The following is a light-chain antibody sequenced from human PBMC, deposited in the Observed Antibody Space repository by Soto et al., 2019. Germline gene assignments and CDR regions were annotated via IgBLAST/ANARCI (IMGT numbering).Light chain of an antibody. Sequence: QSVLTQPPSMSGAPGQRVTISCPGSSSNIGAAYDVHWYQHLPGTAPKLLIYGNTNRPSGVPDRFSGSKSGTSASLASTGLQAEDEADYYCQSHDSSLNSWVFGGGTKLTVL. CDR2: GNT. V-gene: IGLV1-40*01. CDR3: QSHDSSLNSWV. J-gene: IGLJ3*02. CDR1: SSNIGAAYD.